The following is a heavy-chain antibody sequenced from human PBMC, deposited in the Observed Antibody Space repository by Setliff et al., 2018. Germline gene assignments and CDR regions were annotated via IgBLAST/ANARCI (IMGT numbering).Heavy chain of an antibody. CDR2: FDPEDGER. Sequence: ASVKVSCKASGYTFTSYGVHWVRQAPGQRLEWMGGFDPEDGERIYAQHFQGRLTMTEDTSTDTAYMELSSLRSEDTAVYYCARSPPTVVVTAIQAIFDYWGQGTLVTVSS. D-gene: IGHD2-21*02. V-gene: IGHV1-24*01. J-gene: IGHJ4*02. CDR1: GYTFTSYG. CDR3: ARSPPTVVVTAIQAIFDY.